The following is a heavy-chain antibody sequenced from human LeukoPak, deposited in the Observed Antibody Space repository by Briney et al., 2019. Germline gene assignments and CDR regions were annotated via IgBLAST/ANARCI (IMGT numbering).Heavy chain of an antibody. V-gene: IGHV1-8*01. CDR3: ARGPFGATVKPFDY. CDR1: GYTFTSYD. D-gene: IGHD4-17*01. J-gene: IGHJ4*02. CDR2: MNPNSGNT. Sequence: ASVKVSCKASGYTFTSYDINWVRQATGQGLEWMGWMNPNSGNTGYARKFQGRVTMTRNTSISTAYMELSSLRSEDTAVYYCARGPFGATVKPFDYWGQGTLVTVSS.